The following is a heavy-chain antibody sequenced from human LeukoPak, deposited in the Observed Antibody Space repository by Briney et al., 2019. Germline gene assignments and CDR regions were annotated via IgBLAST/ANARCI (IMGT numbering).Heavy chain of an antibody. J-gene: IGHJ4*02. CDR3: AREGSSGWYKLTPFDY. CDR1: GFTVSSNY. CDR2: INHSGST. Sequence: GSLRLSCAASGFTVSSNYMSWVRQPPGKGLEWIGEINHSGSTNYNPSLKSRVTISVDTSKNQFSLKLSSVTAADTAVYYCAREGSSGWYKLTPFDYWGQGTLVTVSS. D-gene: IGHD6-19*01. V-gene: IGHV4-34*01.